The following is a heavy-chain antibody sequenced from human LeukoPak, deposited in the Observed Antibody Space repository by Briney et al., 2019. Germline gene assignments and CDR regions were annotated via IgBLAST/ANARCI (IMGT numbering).Heavy chain of an antibody. V-gene: IGHV5-51*01. D-gene: IGHD1-1*01. CDR1: AYKFSNYW. J-gene: IGHJ4*02. CDR3: ARRDTTYFDY. Sequence: GESLKISCKGAAYKFSNYWIAWVRQRPGEDLEWMGIIYPDDSDTRYSPSFQDLVTISADKSISTAYLQWTSLKASDTAIHYCARRDTTYFDYWGQGSLVTVSS. CDR2: IYPDDSDT.